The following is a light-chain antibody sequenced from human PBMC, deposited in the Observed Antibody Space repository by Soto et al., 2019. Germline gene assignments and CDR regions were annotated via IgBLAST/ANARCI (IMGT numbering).Light chain of an antibody. Sequence: SVLAQPPSGSGAPGQRGSITCTGSSSNIGAGYDVHWYQQLPGTAPKLLIYGNSNRPSGVPDRFSGSKSGTSASLAITGLQAEDEADYYCQSYDSSLRGVFGTGTKVTVL. V-gene: IGLV1-40*01. CDR3: QSYDSSLRGV. J-gene: IGLJ1*01. CDR1: SSNIGAGYD. CDR2: GNS.